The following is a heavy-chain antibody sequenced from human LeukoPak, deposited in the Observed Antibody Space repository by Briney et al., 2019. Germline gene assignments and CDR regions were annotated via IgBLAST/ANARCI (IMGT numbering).Heavy chain of an antibody. CDR1: GLTFSSYG. V-gene: IGHV3-48*02. J-gene: IGHJ4*02. D-gene: IGHD6-19*01. Sequence: PGGSLRLSCAASGLTFSSYGMNWVRQAPGKGLEWVSYISSSSSTIYYAASVKGRFTISRDNAKNSLYLQMNSLRDEDTAVCYCFATQWLEDYWGQGTLVTVSS. CDR3: FATQWLEDY. CDR2: ISSSSSTI.